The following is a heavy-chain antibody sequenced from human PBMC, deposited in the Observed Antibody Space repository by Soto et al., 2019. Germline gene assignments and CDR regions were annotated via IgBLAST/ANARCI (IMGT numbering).Heavy chain of an antibody. J-gene: IGHJ6*02. V-gene: IGHV1-69*12. CDR2: IIPIFGTA. CDR3: ASSVAKYYCNGMDV. Sequence: QVQLVQSGAEVKKPGSSVKVSCKASGGTFSSYAISWVRQAPGQGLGWMGGIIPIFGTANYAQKFQGRVTIAADESTSTAYMELSSLRSEDTAVYYCASSVAKYYCNGMDVWGQETTVTVSS. CDR1: GGTFSSYA. D-gene: IGHD5-12*01.